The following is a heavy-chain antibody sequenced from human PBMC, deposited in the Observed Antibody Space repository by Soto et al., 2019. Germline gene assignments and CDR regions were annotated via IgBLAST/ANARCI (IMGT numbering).Heavy chain of an antibody. D-gene: IGHD5-18*01. V-gene: IGHV1-46*01. CDR1: GYTFTNYY. J-gene: IGHJ4*02. CDR2: IRPSGGRT. Sequence: ASVKVSCKASGYTFTNYYIHWVRQAPGQGLGWLGIIRPSGGRTEYAQRFQGRVTMTRDTSTSTVYMELTSLTSEDTAVYYCAREPNESYYFDYWGQGTLVTVS. CDR3: AREPNESYYFDY.